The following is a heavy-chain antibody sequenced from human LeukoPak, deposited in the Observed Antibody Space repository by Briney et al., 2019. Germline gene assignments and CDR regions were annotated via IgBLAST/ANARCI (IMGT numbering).Heavy chain of an antibody. D-gene: IGHD6-19*01. CDR3: ARASSTSGWYNWFDP. CDR2: ISYDGSNK. J-gene: IGHJ5*02. V-gene: IGHV3-30-3*01. Sequence: PGRSLRLSCAASGFTFSSYAMHWVRQAPGKGLEWVAVISYDGSNKYYADSVKGRFTISRDNSKNTLYLQMNSLRAEDTAVYYCARASSTSGWYNWFDPWGQGTLVTVSS. CDR1: GFTFSSYA.